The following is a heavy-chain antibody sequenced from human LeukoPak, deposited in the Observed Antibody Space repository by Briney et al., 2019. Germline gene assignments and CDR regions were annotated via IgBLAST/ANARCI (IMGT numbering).Heavy chain of an antibody. Sequence: GESLKISCKGSGYNFATYWIGWVRQMPGKDLEWMGIIYPGDSDTRYSPSFQGQVTISATKSISTAYLQWSSLEASDSAMYYCAIRYGAYVRNWGQGTLVTVSS. V-gene: IGHV5-51*01. CDR3: AIRYGAYVRN. J-gene: IGHJ4*02. D-gene: IGHD4-17*01. CDR2: IYPGDSDT. CDR1: GYNFATYW.